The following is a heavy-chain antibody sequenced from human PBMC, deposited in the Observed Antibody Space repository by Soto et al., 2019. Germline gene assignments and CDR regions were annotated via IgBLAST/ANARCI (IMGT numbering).Heavy chain of an antibody. CDR3: ARGGSIFGVVTRRGGMDV. J-gene: IGHJ6*02. CDR1: GGTFSSYA. D-gene: IGHD3-3*01. CDR2: IIPIFGTA. V-gene: IGHV1-69*12. Sequence: QVQLVQSGAEVKKPGSSVKVSCKASGGTFSSYAISWVRQAPGQGLEWMGGIIPIFGTANYAQKFQGRVKITADESTSTAYMELSSLRSEDTAVYYCARGGSIFGVVTRRGGMDVWGQGTTVTVSS.